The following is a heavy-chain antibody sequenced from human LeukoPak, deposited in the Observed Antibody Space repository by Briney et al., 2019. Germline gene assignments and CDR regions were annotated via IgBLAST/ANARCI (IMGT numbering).Heavy chain of an antibody. CDR3: ARGRAVAEY. Sequence: TSETLSLTCTVSGGSISNYYWSWIRQPAGKGLEWIGRINTSGSTNYNPSLKSRVTMTADTSKNQFSLQLSSVTATDMAVYYCARGRAVAEYWGQGILVTVSS. V-gene: IGHV4-4*07. CDR2: INTSGST. CDR1: GGSISNYY. J-gene: IGHJ4*02. D-gene: IGHD6-19*01.